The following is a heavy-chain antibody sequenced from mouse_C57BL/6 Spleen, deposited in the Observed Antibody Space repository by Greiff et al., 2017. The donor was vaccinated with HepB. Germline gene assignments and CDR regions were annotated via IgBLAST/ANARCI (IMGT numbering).Heavy chain of an antibody. D-gene: IGHD1-1*01. CDR1: GYTFTSYW. Sequence: QVQLQQPGAELVKPGASVKLSCKASGYTFTSYWMHWVKQRPGQGLEWIGMIHPNSGSTNYNEKFKSKATLTVDKSSSTAYMQLSSLTSEDSAVYYCARRGTTVAVPFDYWGQGTTLTVSS. CDR2: IHPNSGST. J-gene: IGHJ2*01. CDR3: ARRGTTVAVPFDY. V-gene: IGHV1-64*01.